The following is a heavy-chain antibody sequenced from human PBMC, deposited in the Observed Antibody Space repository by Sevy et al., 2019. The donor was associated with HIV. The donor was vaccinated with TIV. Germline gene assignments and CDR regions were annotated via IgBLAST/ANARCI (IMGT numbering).Heavy chain of an antibody. CDR1: GFTFSSYG. J-gene: IGHJ4*02. Sequence: GGSLRLSCAASGFTFSSYGMHWVRQAPGKGLEWVAVIWYDGSNKYYADFVKGRFTISRDNSKNTLFLQMNSLRAEDTAVYYCARAKADSYSSGWYDYWGQGTLVTVSS. V-gene: IGHV3-33*01. D-gene: IGHD6-19*01. CDR2: IWYDGSNK. CDR3: ARAKADSYSSGWYDY.